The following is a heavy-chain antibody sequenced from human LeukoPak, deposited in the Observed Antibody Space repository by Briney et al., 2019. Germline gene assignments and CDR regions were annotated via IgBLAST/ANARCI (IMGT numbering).Heavy chain of an antibody. CDR2: ISSSSSYI. V-gene: IGHV3-21*01. CDR3: AREGVYGSGFYYYYYMDV. D-gene: IGHD3-10*01. CDR1: GFTFSSYS. J-gene: IGHJ6*03. Sequence: GGSLRLSCAASGFTFSSYSMNWVRQAPGKGLEWVSSISSSSSYIYYADSVKGRFTISRDNAKNSLYLQMNSLRAEDTAVYYCAREGVYGSGFYYYYYMDVWGKGTTVTISS.